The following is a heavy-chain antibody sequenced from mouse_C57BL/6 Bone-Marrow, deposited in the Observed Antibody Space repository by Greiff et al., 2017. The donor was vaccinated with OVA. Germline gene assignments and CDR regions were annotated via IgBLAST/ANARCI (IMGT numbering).Heavy chain of an antibody. D-gene: IGHD1-1*01. V-gene: IGHV1-5*01. CDR3: TNYYYGSSYVGYYFDY. CDR1: GYTFTSYW. Sequence: EVQLQQSGTVLARPGASVKMSCKTSGYTFTSYWMHWVKQRPGQGLEWIGAIYPGNSDTSYNQKFKGKAKLTAVTSASTAYMELSSLTNEDSAVYYCTNYYYGSSYVGYYFDYWGQGTTLTVSS. CDR2: IYPGNSDT. J-gene: IGHJ2*01.